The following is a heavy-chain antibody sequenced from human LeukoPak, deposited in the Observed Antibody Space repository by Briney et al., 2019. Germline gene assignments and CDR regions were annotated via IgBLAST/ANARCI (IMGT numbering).Heavy chain of an antibody. J-gene: IGHJ4*02. Sequence: PSETLSLTCTVSGGSISNYYWSWIRQPPGKGLEWIGSIYYSGSTYYNPSLKSRVTISVDTSKNQFSLKLSSVTAADTAVYYCARCYSGSGSTFDYWGQGTLVTVSS. CDR1: GGSISNYY. CDR2: IYYSGST. V-gene: IGHV4-59*01. D-gene: IGHD3-10*01. CDR3: ARCYSGSGSTFDY.